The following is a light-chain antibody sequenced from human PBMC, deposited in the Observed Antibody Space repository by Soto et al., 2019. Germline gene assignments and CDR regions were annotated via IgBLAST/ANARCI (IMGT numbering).Light chain of an antibody. CDR3: QQTNSFPLS. CDR2: TAS. CDR1: HDISNW. Sequence: DIQMTQSPSSVSASVGDRVTITCRASHDISNWLAWYQQKPGTAPKLLFYTASSLQSGVPSRFSGSGSGTDFTLTISSLQPEDFATYFCQQTNSFPLSFGGGTKVEIK. V-gene: IGKV1-12*01. J-gene: IGKJ4*01.